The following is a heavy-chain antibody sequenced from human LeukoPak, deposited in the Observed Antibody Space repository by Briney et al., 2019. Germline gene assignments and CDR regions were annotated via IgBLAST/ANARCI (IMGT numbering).Heavy chain of an antibody. J-gene: IGHJ4*02. Sequence: GGSLRLSCAASGFTFSSYGMHWVRQAPGKGLEWVAVIWYDGSNKYYADSVKGRFTISRDNSKNTLYLQMNSLGAEDTAVYYCAKPGGYCTNGVCYTGYFDYWGQGTLVTVSS. CDR3: AKPGGYCTNGVCYTGYFDY. CDR2: IWYDGSNK. V-gene: IGHV3-33*06. D-gene: IGHD2-8*01. CDR1: GFTFSSYG.